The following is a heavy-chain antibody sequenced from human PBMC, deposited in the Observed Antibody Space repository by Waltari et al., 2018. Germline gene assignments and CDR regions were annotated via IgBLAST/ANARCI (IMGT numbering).Heavy chain of an antibody. D-gene: IGHD2-2*01. CDR1: GFPFNAYT. CDR3: ARDSPEWGSPSCLDY. Sequence: EVQLAESGGGLVKPGGSLRLSCAASGFPFNAYTMNWVRQAPGKGLGWVSSISSSSTYIDYAESVKGRFTISRDNAKNSLYPQMNSLRAEDTAVYYCARDSPEWGSPSCLDYWGQGTLVTVSS. CDR2: ISSSSTYI. J-gene: IGHJ4*02. V-gene: IGHV3-21*01.